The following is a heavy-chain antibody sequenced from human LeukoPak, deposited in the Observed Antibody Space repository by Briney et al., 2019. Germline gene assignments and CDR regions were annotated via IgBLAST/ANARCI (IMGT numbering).Heavy chain of an antibody. D-gene: IGHD2-2*01. Sequence: NPSETLSLTCTVSGGSISSYYWSWIRQPPGKGLEWIGYIYHSGSTYYNPSLKSRVTISVDRSENQFSLKLSSVTAADTAVYYCARVSVVPAAMAFDYWGQGTLVTVSS. V-gene: IGHV4-59*12. CDR1: GGSISSYY. CDR2: IYHSGST. J-gene: IGHJ4*02. CDR3: ARVSVVPAAMAFDY.